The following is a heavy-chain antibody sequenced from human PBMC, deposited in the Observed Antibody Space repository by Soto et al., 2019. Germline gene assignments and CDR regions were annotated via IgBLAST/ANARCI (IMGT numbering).Heavy chain of an antibody. D-gene: IGHD2-15*01. V-gene: IGHV4-59*08. Sequence: QVQLQESGPGLVKPSETLSLTCTVSGGSISSYYWSWIRQPPGKGLEWIGYIYYSGSTNYNPSLESRVTISVDTSKNQFSLKLSSVTAADTAVYYCARRIGGSYYFDYWGQGTLVTVSS. CDR3: ARRIGGSYYFDY. J-gene: IGHJ4*02. CDR1: GGSISSYY. CDR2: IYYSGST.